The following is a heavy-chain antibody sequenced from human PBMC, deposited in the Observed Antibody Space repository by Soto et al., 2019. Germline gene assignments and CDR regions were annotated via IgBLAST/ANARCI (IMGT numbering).Heavy chain of an antibody. D-gene: IGHD2-15*01. Sequence: ASVKVSCKASGYTFTSYGISWVRQAPGQGLEWMGWISAYNGNTNYAQKLQGRVTMTTDTSTSTAYMELRSLRSDDTAVYYCASHKLYYCSGGSCFRGGFKDWGQGTLVTVSS. V-gene: IGHV1-18*01. CDR1: GYTFTSYG. CDR3: ASHKLYYCSGGSCFRGGFKD. CDR2: ISAYNGNT. J-gene: IGHJ4*02.